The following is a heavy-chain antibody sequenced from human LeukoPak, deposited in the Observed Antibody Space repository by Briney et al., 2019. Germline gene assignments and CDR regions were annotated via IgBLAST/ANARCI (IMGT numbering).Heavy chain of an antibody. CDR1: GGSVSSYF. V-gene: IGHV4-59*02. CDR2: ISYSGTT. J-gene: IGHJ4*02. D-gene: IGHD1-26*01. Sequence: PSETLSLTCTVAGGSVSSYFWSWIRQPPGKGLEWIGYISYSGTTNYNPSLKSRVTISVDTSKNQFSLKLSSVTAADTAIYYCASTGELLGVQSFDYWGQGTLVTVSS. CDR3: ASTGELLGVQSFDY.